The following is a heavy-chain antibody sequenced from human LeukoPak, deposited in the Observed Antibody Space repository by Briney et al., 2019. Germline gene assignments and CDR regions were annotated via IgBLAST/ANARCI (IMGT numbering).Heavy chain of an antibody. J-gene: IGHJ4*01. CDR2: IKEDGSAT. V-gene: IGHV3-7*01. CDR1: GFTFSKSW. D-gene: IGHD3-10*01. CDR3: AQDDETYY. Sequence: GGSLRLSCAASGFTFSKSWMSWLRQTPEKGLERVANIKEDGSATYYVDSVKGRFTISRDNAKNSLYLQMNSLRAEDTAVYYCAQDDETYYWGHGILVTVSS.